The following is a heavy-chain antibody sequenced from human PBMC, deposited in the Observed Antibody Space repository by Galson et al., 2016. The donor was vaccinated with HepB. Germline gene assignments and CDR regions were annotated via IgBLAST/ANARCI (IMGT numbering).Heavy chain of an antibody. D-gene: IGHD6-6*01. J-gene: IGHJ4*02. CDR3: ARAPRDSTSHLDY. V-gene: IGHV3-7*01. CDR2: INQDGSDK. Sequence: SLRLSCAASGFTFSNYWMTWVRQAPGKGLEWVANINQDGSDKYYVDSVKGRFTISRDNAKNALYLQMNNLRAEDTAVYYCARAPRDSTSHLDYWGQGTLVTVSS. CDR1: GFTFSNYW.